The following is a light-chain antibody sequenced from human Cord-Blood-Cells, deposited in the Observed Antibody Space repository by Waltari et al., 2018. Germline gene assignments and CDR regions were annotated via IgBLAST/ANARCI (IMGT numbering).Light chain of an antibody. J-gene: IGKJ2*02. Sequence: DIVMTQSPDSLAVSLGERATINCKSSQSVLYSSKNKNYLAWYQQKPGQPPKLLIHWASTRESGVPDRFSGSGSGTDFTLTISSLQAEDVAVYYCQKYYSTPCTFGQGTKLEIK. CDR2: WAS. CDR1: QSVLYSSKNKNY. CDR3: QKYYSTPCT. V-gene: IGKV4-1*01.